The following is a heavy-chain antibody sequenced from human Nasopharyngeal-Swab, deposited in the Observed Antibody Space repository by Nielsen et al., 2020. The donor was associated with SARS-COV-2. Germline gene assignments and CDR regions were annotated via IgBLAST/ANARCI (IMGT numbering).Heavy chain of an antibody. J-gene: IGHJ4*02. CDR2: ISYDGSNK. CDR1: GFTFSSYG. D-gene: IGHD5-12*01. CDR3: PSQRGGSGYDR. Sequence: GGSLRLSCVASGFTFSSYGMHWVRQAPGKGLEWVAVISYDGSNKYYADSVKGRFTISRDNSKNTLYLQMDSLRAEDTAVYYCPSQRGGSGYDRWGQGTLVTVSS. V-gene: IGHV3-30*03.